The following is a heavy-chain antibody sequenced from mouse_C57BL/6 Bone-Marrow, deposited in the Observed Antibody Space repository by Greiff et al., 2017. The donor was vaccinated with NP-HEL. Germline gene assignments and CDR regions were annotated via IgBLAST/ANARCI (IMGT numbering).Heavy chain of an antibody. CDR3: ARRGGDY. CDR2: ISNGGGST. Sequence: EVKLVESGGGLVQPGGSLKLSCAASGFTFSDYYMYWVRQTPEKRLEWVAYISNGGGSTYYPDTVKGRFTISRDNAKNTLYLQRSHLESEDTSMYYCARRGGDYWGQGTSVTVSS. CDR1: GFTFSDYY. V-gene: IGHV5-12*01. J-gene: IGHJ4*01.